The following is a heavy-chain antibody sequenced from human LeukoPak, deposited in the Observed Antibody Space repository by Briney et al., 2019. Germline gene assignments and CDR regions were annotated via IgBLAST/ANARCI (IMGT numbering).Heavy chain of an antibody. CDR2: IRYDGSNK. CDR1: GFTFSSYG. D-gene: IGHD3-22*01. CDR3: AKNYYDSSGYYYGADY. V-gene: IGHV3-30*02. J-gene: IGHJ4*02. Sequence: GGSLRLSCGASGFTFSSYGMHWVRQAPGKGLEWVAFIRYDGSNKYYADSVKGRFTISRDNSKNTLYLQMNSLRAEDTAVYYCAKNYYDSSGYYYGADYWGQGTLVTVSS.